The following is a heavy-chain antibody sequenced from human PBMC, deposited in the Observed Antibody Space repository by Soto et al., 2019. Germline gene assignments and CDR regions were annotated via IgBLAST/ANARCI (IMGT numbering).Heavy chain of an antibody. Sequence: EVQLVESGGGLVQPGGSLRLSCAASGFTVSSNYMSWVRQAPGKGLEWVSVIYSGGSTCYADSVKGRFTISRDNSKNTLYLQMNSLRAEDTAVYYCARDFTYGSGSYLYYYGMDVWGQGTTVTVSS. D-gene: IGHD3-10*01. CDR3: ARDFTYGSGSYLYYYGMDV. CDR1: GFTVSSNY. V-gene: IGHV3-66*01. J-gene: IGHJ6*02. CDR2: IYSGGST.